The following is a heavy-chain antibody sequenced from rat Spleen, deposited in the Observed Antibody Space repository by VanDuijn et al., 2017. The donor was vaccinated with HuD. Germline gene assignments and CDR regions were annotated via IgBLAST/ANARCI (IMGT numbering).Heavy chain of an antibody. V-gene: IGHV5-29*01. CDR1: GFTLSDYY. CDR3: ARADIAAISTDGI. CDR2: ISYDGRST. D-gene: IGHD1-2*01. Sequence: EVQLVESDGGLVQPGRSLKLSCAASGFTLSDYYMAWVRQAPTKGLEWVATISYDGRSTFYRDSVRARFTISRDNTKSTLYLQMNSLQTEDTAIYYCARADIAAISTDGIWGQGVMVTVSS. J-gene: IGHJ2*01.